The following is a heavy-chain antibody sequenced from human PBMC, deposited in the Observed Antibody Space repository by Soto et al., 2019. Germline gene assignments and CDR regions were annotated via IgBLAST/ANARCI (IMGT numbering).Heavy chain of an antibody. J-gene: IGHJ6*02. CDR1: GFTFGSYS. D-gene: IGHD3-9*01. CDR3: ARDLSYDILTGYQYYYYYYGMDV. V-gene: IGHV3-48*01. CDR2: ISSSSSTI. Sequence: GGSLRLSCAASGFTFGSYSMNWVRQAPGKGLEWVSYISSSSSTIYYADSVKGRFTISRDNSKNTLYLQMNSLRAEDTAVYYCARDLSYDILTGYQYYYYYYGMDVWGQGTTVTVSS.